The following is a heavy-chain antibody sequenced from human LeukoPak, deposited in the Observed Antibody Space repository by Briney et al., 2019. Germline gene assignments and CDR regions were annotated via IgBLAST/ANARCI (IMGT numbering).Heavy chain of an antibody. CDR3: AKDGVRFLEWLHHFDC. Sequence: GASLRLSCAASGFTFSSYAMSWVRQAPGKGLEWVSAISGSGGSTYYADSVKGRFTISRDNSKNTLYLQMNSLRAEDTAVYYCAKDGVRFLEWLHHFDCWGQGTLVTVSS. J-gene: IGHJ4*02. CDR2: ISGSGGST. D-gene: IGHD3-3*01. V-gene: IGHV3-23*01. CDR1: GFTFSSYA.